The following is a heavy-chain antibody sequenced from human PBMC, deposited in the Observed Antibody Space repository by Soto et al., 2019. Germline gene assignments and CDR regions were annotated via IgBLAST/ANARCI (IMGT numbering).Heavy chain of an antibody. Sequence: SATXSLTCTFSVFSISSGGYYWSWIRQHPGKGLEWIGYIYYSGSTYYNPSLKSRVTISVDTSKNHFSLKLSSVTDADTAVYYCETGGYSYDTLGNNGMDVWGQGTTVTVSS. D-gene: IGHD5-18*01. CDR1: VFSISSGGYY. V-gene: IGHV4-31*03. CDR2: IYYSGST. J-gene: IGHJ6*02. CDR3: ETGGYSYDTLGNNGMDV.